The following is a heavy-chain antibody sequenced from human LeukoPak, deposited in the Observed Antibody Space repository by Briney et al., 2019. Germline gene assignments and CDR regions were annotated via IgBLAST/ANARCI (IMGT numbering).Heavy chain of an antibody. Sequence: GASVKVSCKASGYTFTGYYMHWVRQAPGQGLEWMGWINPNSGGTKYAQKFQGRVTMTRDTSISTAYMELSRLRSDDTAVYYCARANSGLGYCSSTSFYTGLVYDYWGQGTLVTVSS. CDR3: ARANSGLGYCSSTSFYTGLVYDY. CDR2: INPNSGGT. D-gene: IGHD2-2*02. CDR1: GYTFTGYY. V-gene: IGHV1-2*02. J-gene: IGHJ4*02.